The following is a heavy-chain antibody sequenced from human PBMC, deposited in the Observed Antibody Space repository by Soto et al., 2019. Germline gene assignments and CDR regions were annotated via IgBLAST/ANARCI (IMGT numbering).Heavy chain of an antibody. CDR1: GFTFSDYY. Sequence: GGSLRLSCAASGFTFSDYYMSWIRQAPGKGLEWVSYISSSSSYTNYADSVKGRFTISRDNAKNSLYLQMNSLRAEDTAVYYCARNLPYNWNYLVYWGQGTLVTVSS. CDR3: ARNLPYNWNYLVY. CDR2: ISSSSSYT. D-gene: IGHD1-1*01. V-gene: IGHV3-11*06. J-gene: IGHJ4*02.